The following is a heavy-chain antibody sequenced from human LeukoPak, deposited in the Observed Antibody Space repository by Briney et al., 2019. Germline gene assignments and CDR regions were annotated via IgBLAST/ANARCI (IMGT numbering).Heavy chain of an antibody. D-gene: IGHD2-2*01. CDR3: ASYCSSTICYRY. J-gene: IGHJ4*02. CDR1: GFTFSSYS. V-gene: IGHV3-21*01. Sequence: GGSLRLSCAASGFTFSSYSMNWVRQAPGKGLEWVSSISSSSSYIYYADSVKGRFTISRDNAKNSLYLQMNSLRAEDTAVYYCASYCSSTICYRYWGQGTLVTV. CDR2: ISSSSSYI.